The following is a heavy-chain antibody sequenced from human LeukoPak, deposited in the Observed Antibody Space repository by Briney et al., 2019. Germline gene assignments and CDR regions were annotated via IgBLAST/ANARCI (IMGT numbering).Heavy chain of an antibody. CDR1: GVSISGYY. D-gene: IGHD3-10*01. CDR3: ARDNYGSGNIDS. J-gene: IGHJ4*02. CDR2: IYYSGSA. Sequence: SETLSLTCTVSGVSISGYYWGWIRQPPGKGLEWIGYIYYSGSADYNPSLKSRVTISVDTSKNQFSLKLSSVTAADTAVYYCARDNYGSGNIDSWGQGTLVTVSS. V-gene: IGHV4-59*13.